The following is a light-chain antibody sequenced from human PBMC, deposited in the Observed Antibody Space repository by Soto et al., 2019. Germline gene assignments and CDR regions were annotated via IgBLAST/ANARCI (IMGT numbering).Light chain of an antibody. Sequence: QSVLTQPASVSGSPGQSITISCTGTSSDIGAYNYVSWYQQHPGKAPKLLIYEVTNRPSGVSDRFSGSKSGNTASLTIPGLQAEDEANYYCNSYTTLSNRVFGTGTKV. J-gene: IGLJ1*01. CDR1: SSDIGAYNY. CDR2: EVT. V-gene: IGLV2-14*01. CDR3: NSYTTLSNRV.